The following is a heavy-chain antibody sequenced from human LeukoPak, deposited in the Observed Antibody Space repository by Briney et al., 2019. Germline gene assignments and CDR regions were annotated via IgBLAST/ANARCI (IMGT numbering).Heavy chain of an antibody. J-gene: IGHJ3*02. V-gene: IGHV3-11*04. D-gene: IGHD3-10*01. CDR2: ISSSGSTI. CDR1: GFTFSDYD. CDR3: ARDPGLLAAFDI. Sequence: PGGSLRLSCAASGFTFSDYDMSWIRQAPGKGLEWVSYISSSGSTIYYADSVKGRFTISRDNAKNALYLQMNRLRAEDTAVYYCARDPGLLAAFDIWGQGTMVTVSS.